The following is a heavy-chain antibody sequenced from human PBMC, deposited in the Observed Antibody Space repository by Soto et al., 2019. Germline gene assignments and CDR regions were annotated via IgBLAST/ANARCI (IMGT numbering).Heavy chain of an antibody. CDR1: GFTFGDFG. Sequence: QVQLVESGGDVVQSGRSLRLSCEVSGFTFGDFGIHWVRQAPGKGLEWVTVIWADGTNKYYADSVKGRFTVSRDNSKNTLYLQMNSLRVEDTAVYYCARDLVTLAAMDVWGPGTTVLVSS. CDR3: ARDLVTLAAMDV. CDR2: IWADGTNK. D-gene: IGHD3-16*01. V-gene: IGHV3-33*01. J-gene: IGHJ6*02.